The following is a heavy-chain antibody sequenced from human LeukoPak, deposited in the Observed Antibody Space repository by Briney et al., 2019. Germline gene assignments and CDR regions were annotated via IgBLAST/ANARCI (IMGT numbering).Heavy chain of an antibody. D-gene: IGHD6-19*01. CDR3: AKPTGGYSSATNFDY. Sequence: ASVKVSCKASGYTFTSYGISWVRQAPGQGLEWMGWISAYNGNTNYAQKLQGRVTMTTDTSTSTAYMELRSLRSDDTAVYYCAKPTGGYSSATNFDYWGQGTLVTVSS. V-gene: IGHV1-18*01. CDR2: ISAYNGNT. CDR1: GYTFTSYG. J-gene: IGHJ4*02.